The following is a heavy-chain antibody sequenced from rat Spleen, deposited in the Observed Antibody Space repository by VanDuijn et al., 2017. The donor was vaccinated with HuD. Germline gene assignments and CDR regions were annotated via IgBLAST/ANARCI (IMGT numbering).Heavy chain of an antibody. V-gene: IGHV5S23*01. D-gene: IGHD1-11*01. J-gene: IGHJ2*01. CDR2: ISYDGGST. CDR1: GFTFKNYG. Sequence: EVQLVESGGGLVQPGNSLKLSCAASGFTFKNYGMAWVRQAPTKGLEWVASISYDGGSTYYRDSVKGRFTISRDNAKSSLYLQMDSLRSEDTATYYCARRYDFDYWGQGVMVTVSS. CDR3: ARRYDFDY.